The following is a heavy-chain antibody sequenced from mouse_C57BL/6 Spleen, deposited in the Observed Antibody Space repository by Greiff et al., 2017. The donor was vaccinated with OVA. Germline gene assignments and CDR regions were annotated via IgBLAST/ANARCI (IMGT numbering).Heavy chain of an antibody. CDR2: IDPNSGGT. J-gene: IGHJ2*01. V-gene: IGHV1-72*01. Sequence: QVQLQQPGAELVKPGASVKLSCKASGYTFTSYWMHWVKQRPGRGLEWIGRIDPNSGGTKYNEKFKSQATLTVYKPSSTAYMQLSSLTSEDSAVYYCARGGRTVVATDYFDYWGQGTTLTVSS. CDR3: ARGGRTVVATDYFDY. D-gene: IGHD1-1*01. CDR1: GYTFTSYW.